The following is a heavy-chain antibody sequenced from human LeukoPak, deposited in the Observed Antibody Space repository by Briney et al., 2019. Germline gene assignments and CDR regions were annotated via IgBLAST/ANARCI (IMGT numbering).Heavy chain of an antibody. Sequence: GSLRLSCAASGFTFSSYSMNWVRQAPGKGLEWVSSISSSSSYIYYADSVKGRFTISRDNAKNSLYLQMNSLRAEDTAVYYCATLSELIQLWPPHAFDIWGQGTMVTVSS. V-gene: IGHV3-21*01. CDR1: GFTFSSYS. J-gene: IGHJ3*02. CDR3: ATLSELIQLWPPHAFDI. CDR2: ISSSSSYI. D-gene: IGHD5-18*01.